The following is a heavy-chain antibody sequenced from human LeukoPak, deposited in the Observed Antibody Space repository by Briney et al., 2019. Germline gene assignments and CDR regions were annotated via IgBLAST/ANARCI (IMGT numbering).Heavy chain of an antibody. CDR1: GFTFSSYG. J-gene: IGHJ4*02. V-gene: IGHV3-30*02. Sequence: PGGSLRLSCAASGFTFSSYGMHWVRQAPGKGLKWVAFIRYDGSNKYYADSVKGRFTISRDNSKNTLYLQMNSLRAEDTAVYYCAKGSTVTTQHFDYWGQGTLVTVSS. CDR2: IRYDGSNK. CDR3: AKGSTVTTQHFDY. D-gene: IGHD4-11*01.